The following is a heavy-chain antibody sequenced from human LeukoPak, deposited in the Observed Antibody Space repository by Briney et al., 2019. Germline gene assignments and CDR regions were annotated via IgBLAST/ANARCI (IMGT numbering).Heavy chain of an antibody. J-gene: IGHJ6*03. D-gene: IGHD3-10*01. CDR3: ARPSITMVRGYYYYYMDV. Sequence: SETLSLTCTVSGGSISSYYWSWIRQPAGKGLEWIGRIYTSGSTNYNPSLKSRVTMSVDTSKNQFSLKLSSVTAADTAVYYCARPSITMVRGYYYYYMDVWGKGTTVTVSS. CDR2: IYTSGST. CDR1: GGSISSYY. V-gene: IGHV4-4*07.